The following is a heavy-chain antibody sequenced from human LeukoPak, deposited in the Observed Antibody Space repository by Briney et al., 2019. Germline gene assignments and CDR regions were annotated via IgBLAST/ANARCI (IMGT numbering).Heavy chain of an antibody. D-gene: IGHD6-13*01. CDR2: INPSDGSI. Sequence: ASVKVSCKASGYTFTSYWIQWVRQAPGQGFEWMGLINPSDGSIAYAHRFQGRVTMTRDTSTSIVYMDLSSLRSEDTAVYYCAEAPRNSSTMLDYWGQGTLLTVSS. CDR3: AEAPRNSSTMLDY. J-gene: IGHJ4*02. CDR1: GYTFTSYW. V-gene: IGHV1-46*01.